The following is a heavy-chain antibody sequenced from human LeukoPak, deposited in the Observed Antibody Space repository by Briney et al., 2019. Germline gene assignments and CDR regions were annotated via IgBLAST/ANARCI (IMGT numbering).Heavy chain of an antibody. CDR2: IYHIGST. CDR3: ARVAPSGVVLRGNYYYFYYMDV. CDR1: GYSISSDYY. V-gene: IGHV4-38-2*01. D-gene: IGHD3-3*01. Sequence: PSETLPLTCAVSGYSISSDYYWGGIRQPPGKGLEGIGSIYHIGSTYYNPSLRRGVTISVDTSKTQFSLKLSSVTAADTAVYYCARVAPSGVVLRGNYYYFYYMDVWGKGTTVTVSS. J-gene: IGHJ6*03.